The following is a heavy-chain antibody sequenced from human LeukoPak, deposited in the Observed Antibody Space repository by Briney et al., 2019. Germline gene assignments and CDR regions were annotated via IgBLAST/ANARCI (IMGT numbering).Heavy chain of an antibody. CDR1: GYTFTGYY. J-gene: IGHJ5*02. Sequence: ASVKVSCKASGYTFTGYYMHWVRQAPGQGLEWMGWINPNSGGTNYAQKFQRRVTMTRDTSISTAYMELSRLRSDDTAVYYCASSLLTRNWFDPWGQGTLVTVSS. CDR2: INPNSGGT. D-gene: IGHD1-26*01. CDR3: ASSLLTRNWFDP. V-gene: IGHV1-2*02.